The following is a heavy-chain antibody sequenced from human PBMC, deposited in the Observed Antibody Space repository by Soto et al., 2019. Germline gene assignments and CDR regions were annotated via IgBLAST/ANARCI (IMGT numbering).Heavy chain of an antibody. CDR3: VKDNIWADNG. J-gene: IGHJ4*02. D-gene: IGHD3-16*01. Sequence: PGGSLRLSCAASGFTFSSNGMTWVRQAPGKGLEWVSIISGNSDTTYYADSVKGRFTVSRDNSKNTLYLQMNSLRVEDTAIYYCVKDNIWADNGWGQGTVGTVS. CDR1: GFTFSSNG. CDR2: ISGNSDTT. V-gene: IGHV3-23*01.